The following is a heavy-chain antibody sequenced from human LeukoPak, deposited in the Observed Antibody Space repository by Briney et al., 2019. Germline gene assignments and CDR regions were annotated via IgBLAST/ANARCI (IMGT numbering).Heavy chain of an antibody. CDR2: ISSGSDTI. Sequence: GGFLRLSCAASGFAFSSYNMNWVRQAPGKGLEWVSYISSGSDTIFYADSVKGRFTISRDNAKNSLYLQMNSLRAEETAGYYCARPYCAGPSCPTFEYWGQGTLVTVSS. V-gene: IGHV3-48*01. D-gene: IGHD2-2*01. J-gene: IGHJ4*02. CDR1: GFAFSSYN. CDR3: ARPYCAGPSCPTFEY.